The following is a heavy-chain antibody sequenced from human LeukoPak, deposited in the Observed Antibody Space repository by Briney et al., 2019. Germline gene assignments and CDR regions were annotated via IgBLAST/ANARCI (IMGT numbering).Heavy chain of an antibody. D-gene: IGHD3-22*01. J-gene: IGHJ4*02. V-gene: IGHV1-8*02. Sequence: ASVKVSCKATGYTFTSYGISWVRQAPGQGLEWMGWMNPNSGNTGYAQKFQGRVTMTRNTSISTAYMELSSLRSEDTAVYYCARVGVDDYYDSSGHVPLIDYWGQGTLVTVSS. CDR2: MNPNSGNT. CDR1: GYTFTSYG. CDR3: ARVGVDDYYDSSGHVPLIDY.